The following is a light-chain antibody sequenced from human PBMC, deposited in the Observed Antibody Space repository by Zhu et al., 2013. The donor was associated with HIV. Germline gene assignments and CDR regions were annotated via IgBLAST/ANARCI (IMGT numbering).Light chain of an antibody. V-gene: IGKV2-28*01. CDR1: QSLLHSNGYNY. CDR2: LGS. J-gene: IGKJ4*01. CDR3: MQALQTPLLT. Sequence: DIVMTQSPLSLPVTPGEPASISCRSSQSLLHSNGYNYLDWYLQKPGQSPQLLIYLGSNQASGVPDRFSGSGSGTDFTLKISRVEAEDVAVYYCMQALQTPLLTFGGGTKVEIK.